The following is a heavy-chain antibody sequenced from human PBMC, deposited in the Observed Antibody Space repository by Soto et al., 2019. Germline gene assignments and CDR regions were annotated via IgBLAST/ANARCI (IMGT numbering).Heavy chain of an antibody. V-gene: IGHV3-72*01. Sequence: EVQLVESGGGLVQPGGSLRLSCAASGFTISDYYMDWVRQAPGKGLEWVGRVRNKANSHTTEYAESVRGRFTVSRDDSKNSLYLQMNYLKAEATAVYHCGSSWGDFRYFNDWGQGSLVTVSS. CDR3: GSSWGDFRYFND. CDR1: GFTISDYY. J-gene: IGHJ4*02. CDR2: VRNKANSHTT. D-gene: IGHD2-21*02.